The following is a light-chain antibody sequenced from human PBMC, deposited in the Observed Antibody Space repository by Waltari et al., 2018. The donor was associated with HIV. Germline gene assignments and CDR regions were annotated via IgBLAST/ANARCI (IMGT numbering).Light chain of an antibody. Sequence: DIEMTQSPSPLSASLGDRVTISCRSSQDISNNLYWYQQEPGKAPNLLIYSASSLKSGVPSRFSGSGTGTDVALTINGLQPEDFATYDCQQSHSVPLTFGPGTKLDF. V-gene: IGKV1-39*01. CDR3: QQSHSVPLT. J-gene: IGKJ3*01. CDR1: QDISNN. CDR2: SAS.